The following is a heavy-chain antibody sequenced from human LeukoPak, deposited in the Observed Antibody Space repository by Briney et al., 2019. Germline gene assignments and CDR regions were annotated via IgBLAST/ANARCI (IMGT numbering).Heavy chain of an antibody. V-gene: IGHV3-33*01. CDR3: ARGQPPSYYDMDV. Sequence: PGRSLILSCAASGLTFSSYGMHWVRQAPGKGLEWVAVIWSDGSSKHYADSVKGRFTISRDNSKNTLYLQMSGLRAEDTALYYCARGQPPSYYDMDVWGQGTTVTVSS. D-gene: IGHD6-13*01. J-gene: IGHJ6*02. CDR2: IWSDGSSK. CDR1: GLTFSSYG.